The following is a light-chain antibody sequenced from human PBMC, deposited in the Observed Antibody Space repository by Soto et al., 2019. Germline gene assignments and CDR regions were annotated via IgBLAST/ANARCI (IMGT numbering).Light chain of an antibody. CDR3: QQSKSTPIT. J-gene: IGKJ4*01. CDR1: LRISKY. CDR2: GAS. Sequence: DIEVIQSPSSLSASVGDRVTITCRASLRISKYLNWYQQLPGKAPKLLIYGASSLQSGVPSRFSCSGSRTDFTLTIRRLQPEDSATYYCQQSKSTPITFGGGTKVDIK. V-gene: IGKV1-39*01.